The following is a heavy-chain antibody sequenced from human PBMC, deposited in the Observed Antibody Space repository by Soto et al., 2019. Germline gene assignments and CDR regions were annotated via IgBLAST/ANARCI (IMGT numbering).Heavy chain of an antibody. D-gene: IGHD3-10*01. J-gene: IGHJ6*02. V-gene: IGHV1-18*01. Sequence: ASVKVSCKASGYTFTTYGISWVRQAPGQGLEWMGWINTHNGDTNYAQKLQGRVIMTTDTSTTTAYMELRSLRSDDTAVYYCTREGSAPYYYYGMDVWGQGTTVTVSS. CDR3: TREGSAPYYYYGMDV. CDR1: GYTFTTYG. CDR2: INTHNGDT.